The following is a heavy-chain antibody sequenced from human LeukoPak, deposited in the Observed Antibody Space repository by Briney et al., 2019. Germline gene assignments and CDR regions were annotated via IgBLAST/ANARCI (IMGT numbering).Heavy chain of an antibody. J-gene: IGHJ4*02. CDR3: ARDSVAATPFDY. D-gene: IGHD2-15*01. CDR2: IYTSGST. CDR1: GGSISRYY. Sequence: SETLSLTCTVSGGSISRYYWSWIRQPAGKGLEWIGRIYTSGSTNYNPSLKSRVTMSVDTSKNQFSLKLSSVTAADTAVYYCARDSVAATPFDYWGQGTLVTVSS. V-gene: IGHV4-4*07.